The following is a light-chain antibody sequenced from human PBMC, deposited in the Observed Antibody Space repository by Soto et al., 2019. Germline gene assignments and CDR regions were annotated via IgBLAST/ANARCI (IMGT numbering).Light chain of an antibody. CDR3: QQYNTYSPWT. J-gene: IGKJ1*01. CDR1: QTISIW. V-gene: IGKV1-5*03. Sequence: DIQLTQSPSTLSASVGDRVTITCRASQTISIWLAWYQQKPGKAPKLLIYKGSNLESGVPSRFSGSGSGTEFTLTISSLQPDDFATYYCQQYNTYSPWTFDQGTKVEIK. CDR2: KGS.